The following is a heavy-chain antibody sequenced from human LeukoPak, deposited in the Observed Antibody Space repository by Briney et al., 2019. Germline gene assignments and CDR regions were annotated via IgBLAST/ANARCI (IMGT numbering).Heavy chain of an antibody. CDR2: INPNSGGT. V-gene: IGHV1-2*02. D-gene: IGHD3-10*02. CDR1: GYTFTGYY. J-gene: IGHJ4*02. CDR3: ARLFGASYNGSDY. Sequence: VASVKVSCKASGYTFTGYYMHWVRQAPGQGLEWMGWINPNSGGTNYAQKFRGRVTMTRDTSISTAYMELSRLRSDDTAVYYCARLFGASYNGSDYWGQGTLVTVSS.